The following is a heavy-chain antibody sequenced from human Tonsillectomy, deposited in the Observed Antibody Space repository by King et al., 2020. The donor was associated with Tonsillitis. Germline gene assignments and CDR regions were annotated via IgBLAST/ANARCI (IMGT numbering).Heavy chain of an antibody. J-gene: IGHJ4*02. CDR1: GFILSNNG. Sequence: VQLVESGGGLVQPGGSLRLSCVASGFILSNNGMSWVRQAPGKGLEWVSSISIGGSRTYYADSVKGRFTISRDNSKHTLYLQMNSLRAEDTDIYYCAKEIRPNDYWGQGTLVTVSS. V-gene: IGHV3-23*04. CDR2: ISIGGSRT. D-gene: IGHD3-3*02. CDR3: AKEIRPNDY.